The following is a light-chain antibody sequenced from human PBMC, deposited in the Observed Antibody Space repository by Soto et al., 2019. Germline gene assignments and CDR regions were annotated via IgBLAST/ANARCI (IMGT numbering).Light chain of an antibody. CDR2: GAS. CDR3: QQYGSSPYT. CDR1: QSVSNSY. J-gene: IGKJ2*01. V-gene: IGKV3-20*01. Sequence: EIVLTQSPGTLSLSPGERATLSCRASQSVSNSYLAWYQQKPGQAPRLLIYGASSRATGIPDRFSGSGSGTDFPLTISRLEPEDFVVYYCQQYGSSPYTFGQGTKLEIK.